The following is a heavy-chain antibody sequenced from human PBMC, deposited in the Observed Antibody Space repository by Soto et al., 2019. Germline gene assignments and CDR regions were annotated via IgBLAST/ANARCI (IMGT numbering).Heavy chain of an antibody. V-gene: IGHV3-23*01. D-gene: IGHD1-26*01. Sequence: EVELLESGGGLVQPGGSLRLSCAASGFTFDNYGMNWVRQAPGKGLEWVSGITGGGDSTYYADSVRGRFIISRDNSKSTLSLQMNSLTVEDTARYYFAKPFGGSYPFYSYGMDVWGQGTTVTVSS. CDR1: GFTFDNYG. CDR3: AKPFGGSYPFYSYGMDV. CDR2: ITGGGDST. J-gene: IGHJ6*02.